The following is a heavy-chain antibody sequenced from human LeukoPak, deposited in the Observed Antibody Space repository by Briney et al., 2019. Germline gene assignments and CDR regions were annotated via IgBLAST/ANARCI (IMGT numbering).Heavy chain of an antibody. Sequence: GGSLRLSCAASGFTVSTHYMTWVRQAPGKGLEWVSIIYSSSNTYYADSVKGRFTISRDNSKNTLYLQMNSLRAEDTAVYYCAKGVVAIDYWGQGTLVTVSS. CDR3: AKGVVAIDY. CDR1: GFTVSTHY. CDR2: IYSSSNT. J-gene: IGHJ4*02. D-gene: IGHD5-12*01. V-gene: IGHV3-53*01.